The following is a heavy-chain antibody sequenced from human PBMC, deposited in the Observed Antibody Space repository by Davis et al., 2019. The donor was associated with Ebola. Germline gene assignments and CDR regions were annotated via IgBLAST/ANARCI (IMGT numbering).Heavy chain of an antibody. V-gene: IGHV4-61*01. CDR3: ARDNLGSLDY. D-gene: IGHD1-14*01. CDR2: IYYNGNI. CDR1: GGSVSSASYY. J-gene: IGHJ4*02. Sequence: MPSETLSFTCTVSGGSVSSASYYWTWIRQPPGKGLEWIGYIYYNGNINYNPSLKSRVTISLDTSKNQFSLKLTSVTAADTAVYFCARDNLGSLDYWGQGLLVTVSS.